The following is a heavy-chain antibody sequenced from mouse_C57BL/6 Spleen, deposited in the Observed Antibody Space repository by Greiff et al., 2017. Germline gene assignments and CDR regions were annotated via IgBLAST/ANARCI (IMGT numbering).Heavy chain of an antibody. Sequence: EVQVVESGGGLVKPGGSLKLSCAASGFTFSSYAMSWVRQTPEKRLEWVATISDGGSYTYYPDNVKGRFTISRDNAKNNLYLQMSHRKSEDTAMYYCARVFFTTVVATGYFDVWGTGTTVTVSS. J-gene: IGHJ1*03. V-gene: IGHV5-4*01. CDR2: ISDGGSYT. CDR3: ARVFFTTVVATGYFDV. D-gene: IGHD1-1*01. CDR1: GFTFSSYA.